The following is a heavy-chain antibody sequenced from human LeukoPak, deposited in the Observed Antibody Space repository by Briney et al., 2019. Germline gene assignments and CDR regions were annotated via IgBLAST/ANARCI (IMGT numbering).Heavy chain of an antibody. Sequence: GGSLRLSCAASGFNVSSNYMTWVRQAPGKGLEWVAVISYDGSNKYYADSVKGRFTISRDNSKNTLYLQMNSLRAEDTAVYYCARHEMATIFLTHFQHWGQGTLVTVSS. CDR3: ARHEMATIFLTHFQH. V-gene: IGHV3-30-3*01. D-gene: IGHD5-24*01. CDR2: ISYDGSNK. J-gene: IGHJ1*01. CDR1: GFNVSSNY.